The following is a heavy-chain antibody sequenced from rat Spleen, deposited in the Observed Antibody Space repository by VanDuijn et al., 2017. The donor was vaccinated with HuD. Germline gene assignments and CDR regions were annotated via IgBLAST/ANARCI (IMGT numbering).Heavy chain of an antibody. D-gene: IGHD1-12*01. J-gene: IGHJ4*01. Sequence: VQLKESGPGLVQPSQTLSLTCTVSGFSLTDYSVHWVRQPPGKGLEWMGVMWSGGSTAYNSALKSRLSISRDTSKSQVFLTINSLQTEDTAIYYCTLLLEGMDAWGQGASVTVSS. CDR1: GFSLTDYS. V-gene: IGHV2S63*01. CDR2: MWSGGST. CDR3: TLLLEGMDA.